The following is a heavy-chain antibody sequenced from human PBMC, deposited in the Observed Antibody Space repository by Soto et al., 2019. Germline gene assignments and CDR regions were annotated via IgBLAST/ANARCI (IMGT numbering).Heavy chain of an antibody. CDR1: GYTFTSYY. CDR2: IVPSSGST. D-gene: IGHD3-16*01. J-gene: IGHJ4*02. Sequence: ASVKVSCKASGYTFTSYYIHWLRQAPGQRLEWMGVIVPSSGSTTYAQSFQGRVSMTADTSTSTVYMELSSLRSEDTALYFCTREMHGYDSYHFDFWGQGTLVTVSS. V-gene: IGHV1-46*01. CDR3: TREMHGYDSYHFDF.